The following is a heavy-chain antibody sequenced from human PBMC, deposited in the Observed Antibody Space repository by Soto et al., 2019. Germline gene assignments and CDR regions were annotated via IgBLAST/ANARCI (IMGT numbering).Heavy chain of an antibody. Sequence: PSETLSLTCTVSGGSISSSSYYWGWIRQPPGKGLEGIGSIYYNGSTYYNPSLKSRVTISVDTSKNQFSLKLSSVTAADTAVYYCARGGVRFLEWLTPNEYYFDYWGQGTLVTVSS. CDR1: GGSISSSSYY. D-gene: IGHD3-3*01. CDR2: IYYNGST. J-gene: IGHJ4*02. V-gene: IGHV4-39*07. CDR3: ARGGVRFLEWLTPNEYYFDY.